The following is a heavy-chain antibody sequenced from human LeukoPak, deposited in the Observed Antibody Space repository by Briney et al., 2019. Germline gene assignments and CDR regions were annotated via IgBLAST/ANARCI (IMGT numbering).Heavy chain of an antibody. CDR1: RGSFSGYY. V-gene: IGHV4-34*01. CDR2: INHSDST. CDR3: ARHGSGHDY. D-gene: IGHD3-10*01. Sequence: SETLSHTCAVYRGSFSGYYWSWIRQPPGKGLEWIGEINHSDSTNYIPSRMSLVTISVDTSMYQYSLKLSSVTAADTAVDNCARHGSGHDYWGQGTLVTVSS. J-gene: IGHJ4*02.